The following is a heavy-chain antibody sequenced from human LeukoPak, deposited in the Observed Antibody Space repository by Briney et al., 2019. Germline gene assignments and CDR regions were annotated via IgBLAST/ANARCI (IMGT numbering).Heavy chain of an antibody. V-gene: IGHV1-18*01. J-gene: IGHJ3*02. CDR1: GGTFSSYA. CDR2: ISAYNGNT. Sequence: ASVKVSCKASGGTFSSYAISWVRQAPGQGLEWMGWISAYNGNTNYAQKLQGRVTMTTDTSTSTAYMELRSLRSDDTAVYYCARGKIGKDAFDIWGQGTMVTVSS. CDR3: ARGKIGKDAFDI. D-gene: IGHD3-22*01.